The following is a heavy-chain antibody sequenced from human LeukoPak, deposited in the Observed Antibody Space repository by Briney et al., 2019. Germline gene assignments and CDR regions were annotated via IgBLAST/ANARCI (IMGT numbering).Heavy chain of an antibody. V-gene: IGHV1-2*02. J-gene: IGHJ4*02. CDR3: ARISKVRGVPDY. D-gene: IGHD3-10*01. Sequence: ASVKVSCKASGYTFTGYYMHWVRQAPGQGPEWMGWINPNSGGTNYAQKFQGRVTMTRDTSISTAYMELSRLRSDDTAVYYCARISKVRGVPDYWGQGTLVTVSS. CDR1: GYTFTGYY. CDR2: INPNSGGT.